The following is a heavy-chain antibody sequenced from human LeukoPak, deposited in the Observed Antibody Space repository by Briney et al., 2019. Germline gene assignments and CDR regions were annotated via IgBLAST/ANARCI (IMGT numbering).Heavy chain of an antibody. D-gene: IGHD1-26*01. CDR3: ARGQYSGSCFDN. Sequence: PSQTLSLTCTVSGGSISSYLWSWIRQPPGKGLEWIGYIYYSGSTNYNPSLKSRVTILVDTSKNQFSLKVSSVTAADTAVYYCARGQYSGSCFDNWGQGSLVTVSS. CDR1: GGSISSYL. V-gene: IGHV4-59*01. J-gene: IGHJ4*02. CDR2: IYYSGST.